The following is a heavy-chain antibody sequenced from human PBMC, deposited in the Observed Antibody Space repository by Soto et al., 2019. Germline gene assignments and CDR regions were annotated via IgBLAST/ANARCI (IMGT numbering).Heavy chain of an antibody. V-gene: IGHV4-34*01. CDR2: INHSGST. Sequence: PSLTCAVYGGSFSGYYWSWIRQPPGKGLEWIGEINHSGSTNYNPSLKSRVTISVDTSKNQFSLKLSSVTAADTAVYYCARDSIVGSPGYWGQGTLVTVSS. CDR3: ARDSIVGSPGY. D-gene: IGHD1-26*01. J-gene: IGHJ4*02. CDR1: GGSFSGYY.